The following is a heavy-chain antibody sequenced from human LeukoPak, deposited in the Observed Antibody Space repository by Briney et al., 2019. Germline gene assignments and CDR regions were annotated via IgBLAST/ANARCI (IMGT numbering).Heavy chain of an antibody. CDR1: GGSISSSNW. V-gene: IGHV4-4*02. CDR3: ARVTGYMIEDYFDN. CDR2: IYHSGST. Sequence: PSETLSLTCAVSGGSISSSNWWSWVRQPPGKGLEWIGEIYHSGSTNYNPSLKSRVTISVDKSKNQFSLKLRSVTAADTAVYYCARVTGYMIEDYFDNWGQGTLVTVSS. D-gene: IGHD3-22*01. J-gene: IGHJ4*02.